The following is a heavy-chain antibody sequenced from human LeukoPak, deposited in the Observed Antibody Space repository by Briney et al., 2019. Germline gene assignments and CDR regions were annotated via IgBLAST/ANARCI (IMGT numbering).Heavy chain of an antibody. Sequence: KGSETLSLTCTVSGGSISSYYWSWIRQPPGKGLEWIEYMYNSGSTNYNPSLKSRVTISIDTSKNQFSLKLSSVTAADTAVYYCARVPHFGDYGWFDPWGQGTLVTVSS. V-gene: IGHV4-59*01. D-gene: IGHD4-17*01. CDR2: MYNSGST. J-gene: IGHJ5*02. CDR1: GGSISSYY. CDR3: ARVPHFGDYGWFDP.